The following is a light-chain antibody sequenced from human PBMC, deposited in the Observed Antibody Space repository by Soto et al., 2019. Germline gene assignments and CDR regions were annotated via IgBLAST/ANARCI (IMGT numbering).Light chain of an antibody. CDR1: EPISRW. CDR3: QQLNSYSIFT. J-gene: IGKJ3*01. CDR2: RAS. V-gene: IGKV1-5*03. Sequence: DIRMTQSPSTLSASVGDRVTITCRASEPISRWLAWYQLSPGKAPKLLIHRASTLNSGVPSRFSGSGSGTDFTLTIDSLQRDDFATYYCQQLNSYSIFTFGPGTKVDI.